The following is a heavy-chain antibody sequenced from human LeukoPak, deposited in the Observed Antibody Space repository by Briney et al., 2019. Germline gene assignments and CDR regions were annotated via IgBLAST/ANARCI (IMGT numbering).Heavy chain of an antibody. Sequence: GGSLRLSCAASGFTFSSSSMSWVRQAPGKGLEWVSVISGSGGSTDYADSVKGRFTISRDNSKNTLYLQMNSLRAEDAAVYYCAKGSGWYVWGQGTLVTVSS. D-gene: IGHD6-19*01. CDR2: ISGSGGST. CDR3: AKGSGWYV. V-gene: IGHV3-23*01. J-gene: IGHJ4*02. CDR1: GFTFSSSS.